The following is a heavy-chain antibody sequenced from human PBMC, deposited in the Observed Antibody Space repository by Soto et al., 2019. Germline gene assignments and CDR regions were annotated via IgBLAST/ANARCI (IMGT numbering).Heavy chain of an antibody. CDR3: ARDYYDSSGYYYGY. CDR1: GGSISSSNW. CDR2: IYHSGST. J-gene: IGHJ4*02. Sequence: SETLSLTCAVSGGSISSSNWCSCLRQPPGKGLEWIGEIYHSGSTNYNPSLKSRVTISVDKSKNQFSLKLSSVTAADTAVYYCARDYYDSSGYYYGYWGQGTLVTVSS. V-gene: IGHV4-4*02. D-gene: IGHD3-22*01.